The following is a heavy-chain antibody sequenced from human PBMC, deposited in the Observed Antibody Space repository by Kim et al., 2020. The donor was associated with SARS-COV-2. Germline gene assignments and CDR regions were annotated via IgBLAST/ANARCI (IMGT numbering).Heavy chain of an antibody. V-gene: IGHV3-48*02. J-gene: IGHJ4*02. Sequence: TIDYADSVKGRFTISRDNAKNSLYLQMNSLRDEDTAVYYCARDSGSYFDYWGQGTLVTVSS. D-gene: IGHD1-26*01. CDR3: ARDSGSYFDY. CDR2: TI.